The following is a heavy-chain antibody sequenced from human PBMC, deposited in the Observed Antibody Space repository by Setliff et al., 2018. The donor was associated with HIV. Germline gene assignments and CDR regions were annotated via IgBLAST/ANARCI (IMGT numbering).Heavy chain of an antibody. CDR2: IFYRGST. CDR1: GGSISSIDAS. J-gene: IGHJ3*02. Sequence: SETLSLTCTVSGGSISSIDASWSWIRQSPGKGLEWIGYIFYRGSTFYNPSLQSQGTISIDTSKHQFSLNLTSVTAADTAVYYCARGRLGCGDTGKHDDPTDTFDIWGQGTTVTVSS. D-gene: IGHD3-10*01. V-gene: IGHV4-30-4*08. CDR3: ARGRLGCGDTGKHDDPTDTFDI.